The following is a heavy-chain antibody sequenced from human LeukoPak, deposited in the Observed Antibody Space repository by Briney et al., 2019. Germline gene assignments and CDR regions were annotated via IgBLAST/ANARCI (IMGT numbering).Heavy chain of an antibody. CDR2: IYPDDSDT. CDR1: GYSFTSYW. V-gene: IGHV5-51*01. D-gene: IGHD6-6*01. Sequence: GESLKISCKGSGYSFTSYWIGWVRQMPGKGLEWMGIIYPDDSDTKYSASFQGQVTISADKSISTAYLQWSSLKASDTAMYYCARHWSPYSRSNYLGYWGQGTLVTVSS. J-gene: IGHJ4*02. CDR3: ARHWSPYSRSNYLGY.